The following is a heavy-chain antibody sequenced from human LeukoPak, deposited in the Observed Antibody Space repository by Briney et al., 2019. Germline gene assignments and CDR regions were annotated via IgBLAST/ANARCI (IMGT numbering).Heavy chain of an antibody. CDR1: GGSFSGYY. D-gene: IGHD5-12*01. CDR2: INHSGST. V-gene: IGHV4-34*01. J-gene: IGHJ6*03. CDR3: ARGRGKYYYMDV. Sequence: SETLSLTCAVYGGSFSGYYWSWIRQPPGKGLEWIGEINHSGSTNYNPSLKSRVTISVDTPKNQFSLKLSSVTAADTAVYYCARGRGKYYYMDVWGKGTTVTVSS.